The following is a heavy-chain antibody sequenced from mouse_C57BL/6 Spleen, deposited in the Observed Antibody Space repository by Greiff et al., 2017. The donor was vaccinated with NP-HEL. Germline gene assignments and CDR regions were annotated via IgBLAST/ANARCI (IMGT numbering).Heavy chain of an antibody. V-gene: IGHV14-4*01. D-gene: IGHD2-4*01. CDR2: IDPENGDT. CDR3: TTYYDYAY. Sequence: EVKLVESGAELVRPGASVKLSCTASGFNIKDDYMHWVKQRPEQGLEWIGWIDPENGDTEYASKFQGKATITADTSSNTAYLQLSSLTSEDTAVYYCTTYYDYAYWGQGTLVTVSA. J-gene: IGHJ3*01. CDR1: GFNIKDDY.